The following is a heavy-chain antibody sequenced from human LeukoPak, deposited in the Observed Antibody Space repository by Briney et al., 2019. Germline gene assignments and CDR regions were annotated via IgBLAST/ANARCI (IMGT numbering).Heavy chain of an antibody. Sequence: GGSLRLSCAASGFTFSSYSMNWVRQAPGKGLEWVSSISSSSSYIYYADSLKGRFTISRDNAKNSLFLQMNSLSAEDTAVYFCARGDSSGWRGVYYFDSWGQGTLVTVSS. D-gene: IGHD6-19*01. V-gene: IGHV3-21*01. CDR3: ARGDSSGWRGVYYFDS. CDR2: ISSSSSYI. J-gene: IGHJ4*02. CDR1: GFTFSSYS.